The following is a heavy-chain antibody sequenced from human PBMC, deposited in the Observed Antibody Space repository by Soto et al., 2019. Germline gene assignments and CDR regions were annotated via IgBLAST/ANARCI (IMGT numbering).Heavy chain of an antibody. V-gene: IGHV4-30-2*04. CDR3: FFFFQAEYGIRDNLPVSAFLLNRSSDL. CDR2: IYHSGST. J-gene: IGHJ2*01. D-gene: IGHD1-20*01. Sequence: PGKGLERIGYIYHSGSTYYDPSLKSRVTISVDTSKNQFSLRLTSVTAADTAVYYCFFFFQAEYGIRDNLPVSAFLLNRSSDL.